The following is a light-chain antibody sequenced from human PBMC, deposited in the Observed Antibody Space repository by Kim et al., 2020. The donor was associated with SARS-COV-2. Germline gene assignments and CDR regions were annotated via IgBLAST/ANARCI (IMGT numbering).Light chain of an antibody. CDR1: SSNSGAGSA. V-gene: IGLV1-40*01. CDR2: GDH. Sequence: VSIACAGSSSNSGAGSAVHWYQHLPGAAPKLLIYGDHNRPSGVPDRFSGSRSTTSASLAITGLQAEDEADYYCLSYDTSLRGAVFGGGTQLTVL. J-gene: IGLJ7*01. CDR3: LSYDTSLRGAV.